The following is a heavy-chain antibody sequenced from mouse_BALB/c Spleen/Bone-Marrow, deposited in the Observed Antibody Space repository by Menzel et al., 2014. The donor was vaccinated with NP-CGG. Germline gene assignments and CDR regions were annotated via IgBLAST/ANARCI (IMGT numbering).Heavy chain of an antibody. CDR1: GFDFSRYW. CDR3: ARQNYYGRRDY. Sequence: DVHLVESGGGLVQPGGSLKLFCAASGFDFSRYWMSWVRQAPGKGLEWIGEINPDSSTINYTPSLKDKFIISRDNAKNTLYLQMSKVRSEDTALYYCARQNYYGRRDYWGQGTTLTVSS. D-gene: IGHD1-1*01. V-gene: IGHV4-1*02. J-gene: IGHJ2*01. CDR2: INPDSSTI.